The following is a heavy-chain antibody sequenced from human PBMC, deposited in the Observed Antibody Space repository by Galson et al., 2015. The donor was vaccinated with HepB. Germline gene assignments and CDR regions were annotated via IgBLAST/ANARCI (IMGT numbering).Heavy chain of an antibody. CDR3: ASGEGEMATIPYFDY. CDR2: IIPIFGTA. D-gene: IGHD5-24*01. CDR1: GGTFSSYA. J-gene: IGHJ4*02. Sequence: SVKVSCKASGGTFSSYAISWVRQAPGQGLEWMGGIIPIFGTANYAQKFQGRVTITADESTSTAYMELSSLRSEDTAVYYCASGEGEMATIPYFDYWGQGTLVTVSS. V-gene: IGHV1-69*13.